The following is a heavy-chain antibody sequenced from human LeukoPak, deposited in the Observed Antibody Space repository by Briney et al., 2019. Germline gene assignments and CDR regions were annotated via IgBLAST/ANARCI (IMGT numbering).Heavy chain of an antibody. J-gene: IGHJ4*02. D-gene: IGHD6-13*01. CDR1: GFTFSSYS. Sequence: PGGSLRLSCAASGFTFSSYSMNWVRQAPGKGLEWVSYISSSSSTIYYADSVKGRFTISRDNAKNSLYLQMNSLRAEDTAVYYCAGPTTSYSSSWHLDYWGQGTLVTVSS. V-gene: IGHV3-48*01. CDR3: AGPTTSYSSSWHLDY. CDR2: ISSSSSTI.